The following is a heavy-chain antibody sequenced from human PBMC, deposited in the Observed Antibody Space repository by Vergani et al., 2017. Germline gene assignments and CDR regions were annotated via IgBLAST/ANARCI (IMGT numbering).Heavy chain of an antibody. V-gene: IGHV4-38-2*01. J-gene: IGHJ6*02. D-gene: IGHD3-16*02. CDR1: GYSISSGYY. Sequence: QVQLQESGPGLVKPSETLSLTCAVSGYSISSGYYWGWIRQPPGKGLEWIGSIYHSGSTYYNPSLKSRVTISVDTSKNKFSLKLSSVTAADTAVYYCARGRARLGELSLRYGMDVWGQGTTVTVSS. CDR3: ARGRARLGELSLRYGMDV. CDR2: IYHSGST.